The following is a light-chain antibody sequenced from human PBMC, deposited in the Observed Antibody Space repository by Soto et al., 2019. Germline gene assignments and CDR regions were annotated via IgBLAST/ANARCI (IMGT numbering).Light chain of an antibody. V-gene: IGKV1-6*01. CDR3: LKDYSYPRT. CDR1: QGISYA. CDR2: AAS. J-gene: IGKJ4*01. Sequence: AIQMTQSPSSLSASVGDRVTITCRASQGISYALGWYQQKPGKAPKLLIFAASSLQSAVPSRFSGSGSGTDFTLTISSLQPEDFATYYCLKDYSYPRTFGGGTKGDIK.